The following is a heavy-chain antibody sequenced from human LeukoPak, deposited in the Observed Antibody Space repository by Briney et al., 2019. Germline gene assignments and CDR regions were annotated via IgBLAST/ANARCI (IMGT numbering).Heavy chain of an antibody. CDR1: GGSISSSSYY. J-gene: IGHJ4*02. V-gene: IGHV4-39*07. CDR2: IYYSGST. Sequence: SETLSLTCAVSGGSISSSSYYWGWIRQPPGKGLEWIGSIYYSGSTYYYPSLKSRVTISVDTSKNQFSLKLSSVTAADTAVYYCARALGPGTLDYWGQGTLVTVSS. CDR3: ARALGPGTLDY.